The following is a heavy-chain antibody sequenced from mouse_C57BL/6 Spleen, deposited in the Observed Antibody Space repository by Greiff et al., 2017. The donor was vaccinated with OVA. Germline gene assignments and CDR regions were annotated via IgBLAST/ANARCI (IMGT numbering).Heavy chain of an antibody. CDR2: INPSSGYT. CDR1: GYTFTSYT. D-gene: IGHD2-3*01. CDR3: ARSKDGSDY. Sequence: VQVVESGAELARPGASVKMSCKASGYTFTSYTMHWVKQRPGQGLEWIGYINPSSGYTKYNQKFKDKATLTADKSSSTAYMQLSSLTSEDSAVYYCARSKDGSDYWGQGTTLTVSS. J-gene: IGHJ2*01. V-gene: IGHV1-4*01.